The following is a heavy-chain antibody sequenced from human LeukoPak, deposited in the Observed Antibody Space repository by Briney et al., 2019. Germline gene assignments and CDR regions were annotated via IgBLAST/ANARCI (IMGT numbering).Heavy chain of an antibody. D-gene: IGHD3-10*01. V-gene: IGHV4-4*07. Sequence: SETLSLTCTVSGGSISSYYWSWIRQPAGKGLEWIGRISTSGSTNYNPSLKSRVTMSVDTSNNQFSLNLSSVTAADTAVYYCARRGVTMARGVGGYLDYWGQGTLVTVSS. J-gene: IGHJ4*02. CDR2: ISTSGST. CDR1: GGSISSYY. CDR3: ARRGVTMARGVGGYLDY.